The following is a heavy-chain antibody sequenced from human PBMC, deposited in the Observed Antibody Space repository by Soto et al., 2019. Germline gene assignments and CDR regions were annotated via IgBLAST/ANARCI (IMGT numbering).Heavy chain of an antibody. D-gene: IGHD4-17*01. V-gene: IGHV4-59*08. CDR3: VRQGIDYLHGLVDV. CDR1: SGPDRSHN. Sequence: QVQLQQSGPRLVKPSETLSLTCTVSSGPDRSHNWGWIRQPPGRGLEWICYVYYTGDTAYNPSLRGRVTISADTSTNDISLSLNSVTAADTAVYYCVRQGIDYLHGLVDVWGQGTTVSVSS. CDR2: VYYTGDT. J-gene: IGHJ6*02.